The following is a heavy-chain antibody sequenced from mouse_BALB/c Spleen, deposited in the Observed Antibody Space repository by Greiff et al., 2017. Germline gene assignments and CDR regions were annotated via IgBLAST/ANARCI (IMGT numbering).Heavy chain of an antibody. V-gene: IGHV1-18*01. CDR3: ARKGLGLYYFDY. Sequence: EVQLKESGPELVKPRASVKIPCKASGYTFTDYNMDWVKQSHGKSLEWIGDINPNNGGTIYNQKFKGKATLTVDKSSSTAYMELRSLTSEDTAVYYCARKGLGLYYFDYWGQGTTLTVSS. CDR2: INPNNGGT. CDR1: GYTFTDYN. D-gene: IGHD3-1*01. J-gene: IGHJ2*01.